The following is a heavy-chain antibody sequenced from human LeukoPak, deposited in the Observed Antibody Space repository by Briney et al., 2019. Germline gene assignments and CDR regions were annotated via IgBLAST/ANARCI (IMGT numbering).Heavy chain of an antibody. Sequence: PGGSLRLSCAASGFTFSSYWMGWVRQAPGKGLEWVSSISSSSSYIYYADSVKGRFTISRDNAKNSLYLQMNSLRAEDTAVYYCARVEGPGGFYYGMDVWGQGTTVTVSS. V-gene: IGHV3-21*01. CDR3: ARVEGPGGFYYGMDV. CDR2: ISSSSSYI. J-gene: IGHJ6*02. CDR1: GFTFSSYW. D-gene: IGHD5-12*01.